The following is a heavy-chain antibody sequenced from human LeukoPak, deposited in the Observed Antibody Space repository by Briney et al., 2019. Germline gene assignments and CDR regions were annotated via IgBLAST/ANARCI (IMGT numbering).Heavy chain of an antibody. D-gene: IGHD6-13*01. Sequence: AGGSLRLSCAVSGFTFSSYGMSWVRQAPGKGLEWVSAISGSGGSTYYADSVKGRFTISRDNSKNTLYLQMNSLRAEDTAVYYCAKDSSSWSTLNWFDPWGQGTLVTVSS. V-gene: IGHV3-23*01. CDR1: GFTFSSYG. CDR3: AKDSSSWSTLNWFDP. CDR2: ISGSGGST. J-gene: IGHJ5*02.